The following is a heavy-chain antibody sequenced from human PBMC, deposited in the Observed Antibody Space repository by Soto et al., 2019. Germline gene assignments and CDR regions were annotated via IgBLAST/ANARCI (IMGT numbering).Heavy chain of an antibody. CDR3: ARVLSFYGSGSPFDY. V-gene: IGHV4-30-4*01. Sequence: TLSLTCTVSGGSISSSDYYWSWIRQPPGKGLEWIGYASYSGTSYYNPSLKSRVTISVDTSKNQFSLKLSSVTAADTAVYYCARVLSFYGSGSPFDYWGQGTLVTVSS. CDR1: GGSISSSDYY. D-gene: IGHD3-10*01. J-gene: IGHJ4*02. CDR2: ASYSGTS.